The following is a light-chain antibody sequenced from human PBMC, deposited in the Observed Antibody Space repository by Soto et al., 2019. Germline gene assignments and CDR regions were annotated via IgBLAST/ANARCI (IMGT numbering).Light chain of an antibody. CDR2: GAS. V-gene: IGKV3-20*01. CDR3: QKYGGSPTWT. CDR1: QSVSNNY. Sequence: EIVLTQSPGTLSLSPGERATLSCSASQSVSNNYLAWYQQKPGQAPRLLIYGASSRATGIPDRFSGSGSGTDFTLTISRLESEDFPVYYCQKYGGSPTWTFGQGTKVEIK. J-gene: IGKJ1*01.